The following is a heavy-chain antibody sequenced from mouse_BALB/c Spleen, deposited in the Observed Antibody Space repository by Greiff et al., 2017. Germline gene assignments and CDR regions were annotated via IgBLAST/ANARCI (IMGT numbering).Heavy chain of an antibody. V-gene: IGHV5-12-1*01. CDR1: GYAFTCDA. CDR2: ISSDGSST. J-gene: IGHJ4*01. Sequence: EVQLVESGGGLVKPGESLKLSCAATGYAFTCDAMSWVRQNPEKRLEWVAAISSDGSSTYYPDTMKRRFTISRDNAKNTLYLQMSSLKSEDTAMYYCARHRNIPYAMDYWGQGTSVTVSA. D-gene: IGHD2-1*01. CDR3: ARHRNIPYAMDY.